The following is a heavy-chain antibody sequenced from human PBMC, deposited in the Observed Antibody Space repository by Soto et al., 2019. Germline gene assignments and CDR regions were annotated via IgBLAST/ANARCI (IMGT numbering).Heavy chain of an antibody. J-gene: IGHJ4*02. D-gene: IGHD1-26*01. Sequence: LGVCPNSSCKGAGCGFTNYGNGWVRRRRGKCLEWTASIYPGASDTRYSPSFPGQVTISADKSIPTAYLQWSSLKASDAALYYCARGNVANYYQPWGQGTLVTVSS. CDR1: GCGFTNYG. CDR2: IYPGASDT. CDR3: ARGNVANYYQP. V-gene: IGHV5-51*01.